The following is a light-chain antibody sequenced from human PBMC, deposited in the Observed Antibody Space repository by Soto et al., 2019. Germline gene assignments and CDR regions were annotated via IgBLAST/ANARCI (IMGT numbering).Light chain of an antibody. V-gene: IGKV1-12*01. CDR1: QGISNW. J-gene: IGKJ3*01. CDR2: AAS. Sequence: DIQMTQSPSSVSASVGDIVNISCRASQGISNWLAWYQQKPGKAPKLLIYAASSLQSGVPSRFSGSGSGADFTLTSSSLQPEDFATYYCQQATSFLPFGPGTKVDLK. CDR3: QQATSFLP.